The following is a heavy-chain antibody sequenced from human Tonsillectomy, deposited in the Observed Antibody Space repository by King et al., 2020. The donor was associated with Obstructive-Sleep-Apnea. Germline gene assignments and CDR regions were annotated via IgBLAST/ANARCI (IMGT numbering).Heavy chain of an antibody. CDR2: IYYSGST. Sequence: QLQESGPGLVKPSETLSLTCTVSGGSISSYYWSWIRQPPGKGLEWIGYIYYSGSTNYNPSLKSRVTISVDTSKNQFSLKLSPVTAADTALYYLARHGGGRIQLMNAFDIWGQGTMVTVSS. J-gene: IGHJ3*02. D-gene: IGHD5-18*01. CDR3: ARHGGGRIQLMNAFDI. V-gene: IGHV4-59*08. CDR1: GGSISSYY.